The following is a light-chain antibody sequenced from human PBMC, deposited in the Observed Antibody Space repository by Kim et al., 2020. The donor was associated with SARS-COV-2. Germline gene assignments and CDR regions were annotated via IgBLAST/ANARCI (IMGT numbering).Light chain of an antibody. Sequence: SPGERATLPCRASQSVSSSYLAWYQQKAGQAPRLLIFGASSRATGIPDRFSGSGSGTDFTLTISRLEPEDFAVYYCQQYDSSPITFGQGTRLEIK. V-gene: IGKV3-20*01. J-gene: IGKJ5*01. CDR2: GAS. CDR1: QSVSSSY. CDR3: QQYDSSPIT.